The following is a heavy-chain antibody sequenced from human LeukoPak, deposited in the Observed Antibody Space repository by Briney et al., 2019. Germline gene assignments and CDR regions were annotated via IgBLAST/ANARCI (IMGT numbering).Heavy chain of an antibody. J-gene: IGHJ4*02. V-gene: IGHV4-4*07. CDR2: IYTSGST. CDR1: GGSISSYY. Sequence: PSETLSLTCTVSGGSISSYYWNWIRQPAGKGLEWIGRIYTSGSTNYNPSLKSRVTISVDTSKNQFSLKLSSVTAADTAVYYCASGDSSGYYDYWGQGTLVTVSS. D-gene: IGHD3-22*01. CDR3: ASGDSSGYYDY.